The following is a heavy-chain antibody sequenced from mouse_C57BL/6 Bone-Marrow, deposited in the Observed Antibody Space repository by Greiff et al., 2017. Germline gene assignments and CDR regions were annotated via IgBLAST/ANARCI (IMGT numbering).Heavy chain of an antibody. CDR3: ARSNYYDGDWYFDV. CDR1: GYTFTDYY. J-gene: IGHJ1*03. Sequence: EVQLQQSGPELVKPGASVKISCKASGYTFTDYYMNWVKQSHGKSLEWIGDINPNNGGTSYNQKFKGKATLTVDKSSSTAYMELRSLTSEDSAVXYCARSNYYDGDWYFDVWGTGTTVTVSS. V-gene: IGHV1-26*01. D-gene: IGHD1-1*01. CDR2: INPNNGGT.